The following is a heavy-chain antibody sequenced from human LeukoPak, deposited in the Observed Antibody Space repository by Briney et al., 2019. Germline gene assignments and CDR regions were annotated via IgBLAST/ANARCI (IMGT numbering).Heavy chain of an antibody. V-gene: IGHV3-9*01. Sequence: PGGSLRLSCAASGFTFDDYAMHWVRQAPGKGLEWVSGISWNSGSIGYADSVKGRFTISRDNAKNSLYLQMNSLRAEDTAVYYCARVGRGGIFDYWGQGTLVTVSS. J-gene: IGHJ4*02. CDR2: ISWNSGSI. CDR3: ARVGRGGIFDY. D-gene: IGHD3-10*01. CDR1: GFTFDDYA.